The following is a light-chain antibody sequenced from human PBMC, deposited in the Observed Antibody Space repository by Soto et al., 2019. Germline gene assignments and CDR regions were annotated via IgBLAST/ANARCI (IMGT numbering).Light chain of an antibody. Sequence: QSVLTQPASVSGSPGQSITISCTGSSNDIGTYEYVSWHQHHPGRAPKLIIYGDNNRPSGVPDRFSGSKSGTSASLAITRLQAEDEADYYCQSYDISLHNYVFGTGTKVTVL. V-gene: IGLV2-14*03. CDR3: QSYDISLHNYV. CDR1: SNDIGTYEY. J-gene: IGLJ1*01. CDR2: GDN.